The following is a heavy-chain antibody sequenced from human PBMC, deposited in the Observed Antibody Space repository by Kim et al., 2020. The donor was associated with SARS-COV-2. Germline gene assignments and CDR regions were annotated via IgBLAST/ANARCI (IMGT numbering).Heavy chain of an antibody. CDR1: GGTFSSYA. CDR2: IIPIFGTA. V-gene: IGHV1-69*13. Sequence: SVKVSCKASGGTFSSYAISWVRQAPGQGLEWMGGIIPIFGTANYAQKFQGRVTITADESTSTAYMELSSLRSEDTAVYYCASPLNYYSNSEYFQHWGQGTLVTVSS. CDR3: ASPLNYYSNSEYFQH. D-gene: IGHD4-4*01. J-gene: IGHJ1*01.